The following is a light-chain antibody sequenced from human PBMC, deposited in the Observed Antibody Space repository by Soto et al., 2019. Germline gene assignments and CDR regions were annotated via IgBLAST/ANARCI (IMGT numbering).Light chain of an antibody. Sequence: EIVLTQSPATLSVSPGERATLSCRASQSANNNLAWYQQKAGQAPRLLIYGASTRAPGVPAWFSGSGFGTEFALTISSLQSEDIAVYHCHQYNHWYTFGQGTKLEIK. CDR1: QSANNN. V-gene: IGKV3-15*01. J-gene: IGKJ2*01. CDR3: HQYNHWYT. CDR2: GAS.